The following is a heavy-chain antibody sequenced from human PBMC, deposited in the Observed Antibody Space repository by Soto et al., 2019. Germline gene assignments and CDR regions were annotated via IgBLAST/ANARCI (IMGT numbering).Heavy chain of an antibody. CDR2: TYYRSKWYN. D-gene: IGHD6-13*01. Sequence: SQTLSLTCAISGDSVSSNSAAWNWIRQSPSRGLEWLGRTYYRSKWYNDYAVSVKSRITINPDTSKNQFSLQLNSVTPEDTAVYYCARAGASYSSSWYYYGMDVWGQGTTVTVSS. J-gene: IGHJ6*02. CDR1: GDSVSSNSAA. V-gene: IGHV6-1*01. CDR3: ARAGASYSSSWYYYGMDV.